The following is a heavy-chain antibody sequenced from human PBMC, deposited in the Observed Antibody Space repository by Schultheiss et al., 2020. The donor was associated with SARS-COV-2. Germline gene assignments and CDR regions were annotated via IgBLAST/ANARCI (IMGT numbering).Heavy chain of an antibody. V-gene: IGHV3-53*01. CDR3: ARSLTMIVGRQGASDY. Sequence: GGSLRLSCTVSGGSISSYYWSWIRQPPGKGLEWVSVIYSGGSTYYADSVKGRFTISRDNSKNTLYLQMNSLRAEDTAVYYCARSLTMIVGRQGASDYWGQGTLVTVSS. CDR1: GGSISSYY. CDR2: IYSGGST. J-gene: IGHJ4*02. D-gene: IGHD3-22*01.